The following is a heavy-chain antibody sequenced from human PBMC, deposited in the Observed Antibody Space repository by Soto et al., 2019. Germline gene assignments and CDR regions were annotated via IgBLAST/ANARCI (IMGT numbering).Heavy chain of an antibody. CDR1: GFTFSSYS. J-gene: IGHJ4*02. D-gene: IGHD6-6*01. Sequence: GGSLRLSCAASGFTFSSYSMNWVRQAPGKGLEWVSYISSSSGTIYYADSVKGRFTNSRDNAKNSLYLQMNSLRDEDTAVYYCARVRYSSSSGFFDYWGQGTLVTVSS. CDR2: ISSSSGTI. V-gene: IGHV3-48*02. CDR3: ARVRYSSSSGFFDY.